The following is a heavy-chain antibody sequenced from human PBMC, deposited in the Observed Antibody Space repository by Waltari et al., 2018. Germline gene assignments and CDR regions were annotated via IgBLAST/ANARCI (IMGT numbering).Heavy chain of an antibody. V-gene: IGHV3-74*01. Sequence: EVQLVESGGGLVQRVGSLRLSCAASGFTLSSYWMHWVRQAPGKGLVWVSRINSDGSSTSYADSVKGRFTISRDNAKNTLYLQMTSLRAEDTAVNYCARGGRGPSEVWGQGTLVTVSS. CDR2: INSDGSST. D-gene: IGHD3-10*01. CDR1: GFTLSSYW. J-gene: IGHJ4*02. CDR3: ARGGRGPSEV.